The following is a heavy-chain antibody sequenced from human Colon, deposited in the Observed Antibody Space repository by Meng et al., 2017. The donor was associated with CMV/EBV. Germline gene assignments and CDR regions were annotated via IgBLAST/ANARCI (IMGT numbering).Heavy chain of an antibody. CDR1: CESCSDYY. Sequence: QQWGGGLLNASDALAHAGAFNCESCSDYYWTCIRQPPGRGLEWIGEFYYTGSTNYSPSLKSRVTISLDTSKNQFSLKLNSVTAADTAVYYCARATKSSCWEVLDYWGHGTLVTVSS. CDR2: FYYTGST. J-gene: IGHJ4*01. V-gene: IGHV4-34*01. D-gene: IGHD2-2*01. CDR3: ARATKSSCWEVLDY.